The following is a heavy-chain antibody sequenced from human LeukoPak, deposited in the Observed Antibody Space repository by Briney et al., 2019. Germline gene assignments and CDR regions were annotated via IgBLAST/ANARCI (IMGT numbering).Heavy chain of an antibody. J-gene: IGHJ4*02. D-gene: IGHD7-27*01. CDR3: ARDFDWGSGL. CDR2: ISYDGSNK. Sequence: GRSLRLSCAASGFTFSSYGMHWVRQAPGKGLEWVAVISYDGSNKYYADSVKGRFTISRDNAKNTMYLQMNSLRAEDTAVYYCARDFDWGSGLWGQGTPVTVSS. V-gene: IGHV3-30*03. CDR1: GFTFSSYG.